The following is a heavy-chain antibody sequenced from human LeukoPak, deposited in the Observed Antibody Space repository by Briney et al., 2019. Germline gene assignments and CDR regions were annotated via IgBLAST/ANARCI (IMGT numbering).Heavy chain of an antibody. J-gene: IGHJ4*02. CDR3: ARGGLEPVDY. CDR2: INTDGRTT. V-gene: IGHV3-74*01. Sequence: PGGSLRLSCAASGFTFSDYYMSWIRQAPGKGLEWVSRINTDGRTTSYADSVKGRFTISRDNAKNILYLEVNSLRTDDTAVYYCARGGLEPVDYWGQGTLVTVSS. CDR1: GFTFSDYY. D-gene: IGHD5-24*01.